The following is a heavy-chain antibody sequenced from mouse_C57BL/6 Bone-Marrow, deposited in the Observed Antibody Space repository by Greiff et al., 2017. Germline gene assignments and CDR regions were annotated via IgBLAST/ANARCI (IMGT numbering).Heavy chain of an antibody. V-gene: IGHV1-80*01. CDR2: IYPGDGDT. Sequence: LVESGAELVKPGASVKISCKASGYAFSSYWMNWVKQRPGKGLEWIGQIYPGDGDTNYNGKFKGKATLTVDKSSSTAYMELNSLTSEDSAVYYCARETVVDWYFDVWGTGTTVTVSS. CDR3: ARETVVDWYFDV. D-gene: IGHD1-1*01. CDR1: GYAFSSYW. J-gene: IGHJ1*03.